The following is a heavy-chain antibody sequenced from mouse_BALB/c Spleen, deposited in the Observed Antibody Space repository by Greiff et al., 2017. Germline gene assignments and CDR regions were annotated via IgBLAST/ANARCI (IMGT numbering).Heavy chain of an antibody. CDR1: GYTFTSYW. D-gene: IGHD1-1*02. J-gene: IGHJ3*01. CDR2: INPSNGRT. V-gene: IGHV1S81*02. Sequence: QVQLQQPGAELVKPGASVKLSCKASGYTFTSYWMHWVKQRPGQGLEWIGEINPSNGRTNYNEKFKSKATLTVDKSSSTAYMQLSSLTSEDSAVYYCARLGSFAYWGQGTLVTVSA. CDR3: ARLGSFAY.